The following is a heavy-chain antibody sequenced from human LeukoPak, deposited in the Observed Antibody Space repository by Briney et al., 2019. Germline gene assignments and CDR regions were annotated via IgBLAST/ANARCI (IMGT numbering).Heavy chain of an antibody. J-gene: IGHJ4*02. CDR2: IWYDGSNK. D-gene: IGHD3-22*01. CDR1: GFTFSSYA. V-gene: IGHV3-33*08. CDR3: ARDLSYDSSGYPDY. Sequence: GGSLRLSCAASGFTFSSYAMHWVRQAPGKGLEWVAVIWYDGSNKYYADSVKGRFTISRDNSKNTLYLQMNSLRAEDTAVYYCARDLSYDSSGYPDYWGQGTLVTVSS.